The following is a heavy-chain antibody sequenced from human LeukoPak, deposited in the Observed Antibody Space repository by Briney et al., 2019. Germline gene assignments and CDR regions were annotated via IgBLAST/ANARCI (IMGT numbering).Heavy chain of an antibody. CDR2: IYPADSDI. J-gene: IGHJ5*02. CDR1: GYSFTTYW. V-gene: IGHV5-51*01. D-gene: IGHD2-15*01. Sequence: GESLKISCKSSGYSFTTYWIGWLRQMPGKGLEWMGIIYPADSDIRYSPSFQGQVTISADKSISTAYLQWSSLKASDTAMYYCARQEYCSGGSCYTWFDPWGQGTLVTVSS. CDR3: ARQEYCSGGSCYTWFDP.